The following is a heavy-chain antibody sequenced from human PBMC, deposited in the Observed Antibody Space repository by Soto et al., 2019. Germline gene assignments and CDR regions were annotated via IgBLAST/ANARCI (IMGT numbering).Heavy chain of an antibody. J-gene: IGHJ6*02. D-gene: IGHD6-25*01. CDR3: ARDGGNNYGMDV. CDR1: GFTFSSYA. V-gene: IGHV3-30-3*01. Sequence: QPGGSLRLSCAASGFTFSSYAMHWVRQAPGKGLEWVAVISYDGSNKYYADSVKGRFTISRDNSKNTLYLQMNSLRAEDTAVYYCARDGGNNYGMDVWGQGTTVTVSS. CDR2: ISYDGSNK.